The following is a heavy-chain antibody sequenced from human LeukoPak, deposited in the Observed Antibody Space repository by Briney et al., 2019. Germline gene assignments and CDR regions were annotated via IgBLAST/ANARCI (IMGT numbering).Heavy chain of an antibody. J-gene: IGHJ4*02. CDR1: GFTLGDYA. CDR2: INQDGSDK. CDR3: VGGDY. Sequence: GGSLRLSCTASGFTLGDYAMSWVRQAPGKGLECVANINQDGSDKYYVDSVKGRFTISRDNTKNSLYLQMNSLRAEDTAVYYCVGGDYWGQGTLVTVSS. V-gene: IGHV3-7*01.